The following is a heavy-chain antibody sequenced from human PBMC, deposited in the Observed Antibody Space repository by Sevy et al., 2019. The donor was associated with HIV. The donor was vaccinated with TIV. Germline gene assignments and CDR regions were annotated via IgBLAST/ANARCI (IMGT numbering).Heavy chain of an antibody. CDR1: GFDIRSNY. Sequence: GGSLRLSCVVSGFDIRSNYMSWVRQAPGKGLEWVSHIYAGCTAYYADSVKGRFTFSRDASKNTVSLQMRSLRVEDSAVYYCASEYCSRGSCFFDYWGQGIQVTVSS. CDR2: IYAGCTA. V-gene: IGHV3-53*01. D-gene: IGHD2-15*01. J-gene: IGHJ4*02. CDR3: ASEYCSRGSCFFDY.